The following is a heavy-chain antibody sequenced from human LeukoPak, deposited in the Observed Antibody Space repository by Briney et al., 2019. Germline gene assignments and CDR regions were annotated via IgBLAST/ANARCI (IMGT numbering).Heavy chain of an antibody. Sequence: GGSLRLSCAASGFTFSSYAMSWVRQAPGKGLEWVSAISGSGGSTYYADSVKGRFTISRDNSKNTLYLQMNSLRAEDTAVYYYAXYYDILTGYFDYWGQGTLVTVSS. J-gene: IGHJ4*02. D-gene: IGHD3-9*01. CDR3: AXYYDILTGYFDY. V-gene: IGHV3-23*01. CDR1: GFTFSSYA. CDR2: ISGSGGST.